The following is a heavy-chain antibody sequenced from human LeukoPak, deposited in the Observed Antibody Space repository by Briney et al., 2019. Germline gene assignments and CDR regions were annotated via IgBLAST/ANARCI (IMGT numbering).Heavy chain of an antibody. CDR1: GGSINGYY. V-gene: IGHV4-59*12. CDR2: IYYTGST. CDR3: AREKIGTGTILGKDYYYMDV. J-gene: IGHJ6*03. D-gene: IGHD1-1*01. Sequence: PSETLSLTCTVSGGSINGYYWSWIRQSPGKGLESLGYIYYTGSTNYNPSLRSRVTISLDTSKNQFSLKLSSVTAADTAMYYCAREKIGTGTILGKDYYYMDVWGKGTTVTVSS.